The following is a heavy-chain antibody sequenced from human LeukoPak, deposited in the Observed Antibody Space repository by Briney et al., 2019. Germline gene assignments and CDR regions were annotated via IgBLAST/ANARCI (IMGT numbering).Heavy chain of an antibody. CDR2: IIPILGTA. D-gene: IGHD3-22*01. V-gene: IGHV1-69*13. Sequence: ASVKVSCKASGYTFTSYGISWVRQAPGQGLEWMGGIIPILGTANYAQKFQGRVTITADESTSTAYMELSSLRSEDTAVYYCARHFFDSSGFFARAFDIWGQGTMVTVSS. CDR3: ARHFFDSSGFFARAFDI. J-gene: IGHJ3*02. CDR1: GYTFTSYG.